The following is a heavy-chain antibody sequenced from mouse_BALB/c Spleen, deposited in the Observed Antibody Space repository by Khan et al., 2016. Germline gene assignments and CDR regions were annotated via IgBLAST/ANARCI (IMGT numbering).Heavy chain of an antibody. CDR3: RGITLSYSAMDY. CDR2: ISSKANNHAT. Sequence: EVKFEESGGGLVQPGGSMKLSCAASGFTFSDAWMDWVRQSPEKGLEWIAEISSKANNHATYYAESVKGSFTISRDDSTSRVYLNMNSLRAEDTGMYYCRGITLSYSAMDYWGQGTSVTVSS. D-gene: IGHD2-4*01. CDR1: GFTFSDAW. V-gene: IGHV6-6*01. J-gene: IGHJ4*01.